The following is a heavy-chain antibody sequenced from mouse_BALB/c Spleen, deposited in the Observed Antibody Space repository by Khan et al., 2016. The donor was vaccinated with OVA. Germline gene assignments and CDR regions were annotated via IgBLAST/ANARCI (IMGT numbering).Heavy chain of an antibody. CDR3: ASAGCGGFAY. Sequence: EVELVESGGGLVKPGGSLKLSCAASGFTFSDYYMYWVRQTPEKRPEWVATISDGGSYTYYPDSVKGRFTISRDNAKNNLYLQMSSLKSEDTAMYYCASAGCGGFAYWGQGTLVTVSA. CDR1: GFTFSDYY. CDR2: ISDGGSYT. D-gene: IGHD1-1*02. V-gene: IGHV5-4*02. J-gene: IGHJ3*01.